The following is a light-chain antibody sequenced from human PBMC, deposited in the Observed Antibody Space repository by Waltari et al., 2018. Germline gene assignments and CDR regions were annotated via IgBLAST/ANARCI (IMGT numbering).Light chain of an antibody. CDR3: QTGGHGTWV. Sequence: QQEGKGPRFLLEVGSDGSHSRGDEITDRFSGSSSGAERYLSICRLQSEDEADYYCQTGGHGTWVFGGGTKLTVL. CDR2: VGSDGSH. J-gene: IGLJ3*02. V-gene: IGLV4-69*01.